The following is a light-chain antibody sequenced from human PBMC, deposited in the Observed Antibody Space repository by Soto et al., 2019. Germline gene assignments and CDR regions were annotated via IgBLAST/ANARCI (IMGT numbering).Light chain of an antibody. CDR1: ESVSSHY. V-gene: IGKV3-20*01. CDR2: ATA. J-gene: IGKJ4*01. Sequence: EIVLTQSPGTLSLSPGERATLSCRASESVSSHYIGWYQQRPGRAPRLLIYATASRAPDIPDRFSGDGAGAVFPLTINRLDPEYFAVYYCQHYGRSVTFGGGTKVDIK. CDR3: QHYGRSVT.